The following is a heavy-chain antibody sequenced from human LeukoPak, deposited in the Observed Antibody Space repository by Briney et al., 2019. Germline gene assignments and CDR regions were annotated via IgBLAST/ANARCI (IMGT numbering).Heavy chain of an antibody. CDR1: GYTFTSYD. D-gene: IGHD2-15*01. Sequence: ASVKVSCKASGYTFTSYDINWVRQATGQGLEWMGWMNPNSGNTGYAQKFQGRVTMTRNTSISTAYMELSSLRSEDTAVYYCAREEVVAAPFDYYYYYYMDVWGKGTTVTISS. J-gene: IGHJ6*03. CDR2: MNPNSGNT. V-gene: IGHV1-8*01. CDR3: AREEVVAAPFDYYYYYYMDV.